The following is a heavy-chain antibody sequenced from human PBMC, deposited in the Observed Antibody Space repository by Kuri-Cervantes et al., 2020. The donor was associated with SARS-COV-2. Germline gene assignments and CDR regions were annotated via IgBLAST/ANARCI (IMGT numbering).Heavy chain of an antibody. J-gene: IGHJ4*02. V-gene: IGHV1-2*06. CDR3: ANQLGGGASEYYFDY. Sequence: ASVKVSCKASGYTFTGYYMHWVRQAPGQGLEWMGRINPNSVGTNYAQKFQGRVTMTRDTSISTAYMELSRLRSDDTAVYYCANQLGGGASEYYFDYWGQGTLVTVSS. CDR1: GYTFTGYY. D-gene: IGHD2-21*01. CDR2: INPNSVGT.